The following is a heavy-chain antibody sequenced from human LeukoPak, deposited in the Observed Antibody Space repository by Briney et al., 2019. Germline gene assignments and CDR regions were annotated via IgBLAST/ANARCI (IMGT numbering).Heavy chain of an antibody. V-gene: IGHV3-53*01. J-gene: IGHJ6*02. D-gene: IGHD2-15*01. Sequence: GGSLRLSCAASGFTVSSNSMSWVRQAPGKGLEWVSVIYNGGSTYYADSVKGGCTIYRDNSKNTLYLQMNSLRAEDTGVYYCARAIKGYEGMDVWGQGATVTVSS. CDR1: GFTVSSNS. CDR3: ARAIKGYEGMDV. CDR2: IYNGGST.